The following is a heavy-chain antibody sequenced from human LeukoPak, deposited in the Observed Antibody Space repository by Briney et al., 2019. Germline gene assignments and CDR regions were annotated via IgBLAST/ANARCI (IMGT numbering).Heavy chain of an antibody. D-gene: IGHD3-22*01. CDR1: GFTFSDYY. CDR3: ARDKYYDSSGYYFLTYYSDY. CDR2: ISSSGSTI. Sequence: GGSLRLSCAASGFTFSDYYMSWIRQAPGKGLEWVSYISSSGSTIYYADSVKGRFTISRDNAKNSLYLQMNSLRAEDTAVCYCARDKYYDSSGYYFLTYYSDYWGQGTLVTVSS. J-gene: IGHJ4*02. V-gene: IGHV3-11*01.